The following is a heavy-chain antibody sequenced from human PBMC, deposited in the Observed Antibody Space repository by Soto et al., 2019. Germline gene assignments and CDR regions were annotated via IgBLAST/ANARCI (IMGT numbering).Heavy chain of an antibody. V-gene: IGHV3-23*01. CDR3: TKEWTYSSGWYDVY. D-gene: IGHD6-19*01. CDR1: GFTFSSYA. CDR2: ISGSGGST. J-gene: IGHJ4*02. Sequence: GGSLRLSCAASGFTFSSYAMSWVRQAPGKGLEWVSAISGSGGSTYYADSVKGRFTISRDNSKNTLYLQMNSLRAEDTAVYYCTKEWTYSSGWYDVYWGQGTLVTVSS.